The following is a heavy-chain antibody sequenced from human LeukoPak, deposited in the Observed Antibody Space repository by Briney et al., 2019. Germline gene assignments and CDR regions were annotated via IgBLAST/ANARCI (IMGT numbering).Heavy chain of an antibody. J-gene: IGHJ4*02. Sequence: GGSLRLSCAASGFTFSSYSMNWVRQAPGKGLEWVSYINPGSSNKYYADSVKGRFTISRDNAKNSLYLHMNSLRDEDTAVYRCARAAFSSSPDYWGPGILVTVSS. D-gene: IGHD6-13*01. CDR3: ARAAFSSSPDY. CDR2: INPGSSNK. CDR1: GFTFSSYS. V-gene: IGHV3-48*02.